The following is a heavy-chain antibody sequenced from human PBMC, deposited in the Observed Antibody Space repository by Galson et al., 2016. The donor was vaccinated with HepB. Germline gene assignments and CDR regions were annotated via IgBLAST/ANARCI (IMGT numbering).Heavy chain of an antibody. V-gene: IGHV1-18*01. J-gene: IGHJ5*02. CDR1: GYTFTHYG. Sequence: SVKVSCKASGYTFTHYGFNWVRQAPGQGLEWMGWISGYDGNTNYAQKLQGRVTMTTDTSTSTAYMELRSLGSDDTAVYYCARAPTLLNWFDPWGQGTLVTVSS. CDR2: ISGYDGNT. CDR3: ARAPTLLNWFDP.